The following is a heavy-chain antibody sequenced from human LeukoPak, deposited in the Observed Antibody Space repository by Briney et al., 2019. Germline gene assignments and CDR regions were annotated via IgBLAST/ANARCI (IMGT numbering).Heavy chain of an antibody. V-gene: IGHV3-23*01. CDR2: ISSTGST. CDR3: AKETSSGYFDY. J-gene: IGHJ4*02. Sequence: PGGSLRLSCAASGFTFSSYAMSWVRQAPGKGLEWVSSISSTGSTFYADSVMGRFTISRDNSKNTLCALYLQMNSLRAEDTAVYYCAKETSSGYFDYWGQGTLVTVSS. D-gene: IGHD6-19*01. CDR1: GFTFSSYA.